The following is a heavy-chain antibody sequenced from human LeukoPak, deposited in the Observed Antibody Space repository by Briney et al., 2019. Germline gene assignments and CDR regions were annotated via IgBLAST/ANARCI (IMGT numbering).Heavy chain of an antibody. CDR1: GFTFSSYA. J-gene: IGHJ4*02. Sequence: PGGSLRLSCAASGFTFSSYAMHWVRQAPGKGLEWVAVISYDGSNKYYADSVKGRFTISRDNSKNTLYLQMNSLRAEDTAVYYCAKYPRREVVTGGYWGQGTLVTVSS. D-gene: IGHD2-21*02. CDR2: ISYDGSNK. CDR3: AKYPRREVVTGGY. V-gene: IGHV3-30-3*02.